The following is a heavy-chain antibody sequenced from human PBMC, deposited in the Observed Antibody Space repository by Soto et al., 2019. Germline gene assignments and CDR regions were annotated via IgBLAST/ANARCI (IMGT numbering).Heavy chain of an antibody. CDR2: ITWNGATT. CDR3: ARDGGVVVAVDAFDV. V-gene: IGHV3-20*04. D-gene: IGHD6-19*01. J-gene: IGHJ3*01. CDR1: GFTFDDHG. Sequence: EVQLVESGGGVVRPGGSLRLSCAASGFTFDDHGMTWVRQAPGKGLEWVSGITWNGATTGYADSVKGRFTISRDNAKHSLYLQMNSLRVEDTALYYCARDGGVVVAVDAFDVWGQGTMGTVSS.